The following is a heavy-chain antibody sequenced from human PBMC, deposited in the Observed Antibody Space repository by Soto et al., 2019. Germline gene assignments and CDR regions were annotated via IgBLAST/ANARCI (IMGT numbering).Heavy chain of an antibody. CDR2: IYSGGTT. CDR3: ASGASGNYR. D-gene: IGHD3-10*01. J-gene: IGHJ4*02. V-gene: IGHV3-66*01. CDR1: GFTVSSNY. Sequence: EVQLVESGGGLVQPGGSLRLSCAASGFTVSSNYMTWVRQAPGKGLEWVSNIYSGGTTSYADSVKGRFPISRDNSNNTLFLQMNSLRDDDTAVYYYASGASGNYRWGQGTLVTVSS.